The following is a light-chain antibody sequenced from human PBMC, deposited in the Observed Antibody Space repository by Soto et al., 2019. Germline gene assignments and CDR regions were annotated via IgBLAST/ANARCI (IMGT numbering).Light chain of an antibody. CDR3: LQHNRYPWT. CDR2: AAS. Sequence: DIQMTQSPSAMSASVGDRVTITCRASQDISNLLAWFQQKPGKVPQRLIYAASSLQSGVPSRFSGSGSGTEFTLTISSLQPEDFAHYYCLQHNRYPWTFGQGTKVDIK. V-gene: IGKV1-17*03. J-gene: IGKJ1*01. CDR1: QDISNL.